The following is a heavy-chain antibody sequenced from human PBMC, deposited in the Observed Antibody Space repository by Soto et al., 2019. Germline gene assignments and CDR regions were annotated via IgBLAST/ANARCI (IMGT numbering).Heavy chain of an antibody. J-gene: IGHJ6*02. CDR2: LSGSGDTT. Sequence: GGSLRLSCVASGFTFSSYGMNWVRQAPGKGLEWVSALSGSGDTTYYADSVRGRFSISRDNSKNTLYMQMSSLRGEDTAVYYCAKWTQFFYYYAMDVWGQGTTVTVSS. CDR3: AKWTQFFYYYAMDV. V-gene: IGHV3-23*01. CDR1: GFTFSSYG.